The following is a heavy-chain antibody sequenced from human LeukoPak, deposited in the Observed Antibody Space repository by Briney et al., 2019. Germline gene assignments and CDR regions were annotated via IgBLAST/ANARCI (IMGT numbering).Heavy chain of an antibody. V-gene: IGHV4-59*01. CDR2: IYYSGST. CDR1: GGSISSYY. J-gene: IGHJ4*02. Sequence: PSETLSLTCTVPGGSISSYYRSWIRQRPGEGLEWIGYIYYSGSTKYNPSLKSRVTISVDTSKNQFSLKLSSVTAADTAVYYCARGYCSGGSCYWDYWGQGTMVTVSS. D-gene: IGHD2-15*01. CDR3: ARGYCSGGSCYWDY.